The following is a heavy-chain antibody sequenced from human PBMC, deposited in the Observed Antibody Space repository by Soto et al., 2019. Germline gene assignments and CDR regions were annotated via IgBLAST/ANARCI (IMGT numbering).Heavy chain of an antibody. V-gene: IGHV4-34*01. D-gene: IGHD1-7*01. CDR2: INHSGST. J-gene: IGHJ6*02. CDR1: GGSFSGYY. Sequence: SETLSLTCAVYGGSFSGYYWSWIRQPPGKGLEWIGEINHSGSTNYNPSLKSRVTISVDTSKNQFSLKLSSVTAADTAVYYCARVSGYNWNYGRYYYYGMDVWGQGTTVTVSS. CDR3: ARVSGYNWNYGRYYYYGMDV.